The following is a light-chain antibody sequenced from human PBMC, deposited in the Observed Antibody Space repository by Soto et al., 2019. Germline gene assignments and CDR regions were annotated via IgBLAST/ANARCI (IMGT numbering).Light chain of an antibody. Sequence: EIVLTQSPATLSLSPGERGTLSCRASQSVSSHLAWYQQKPGQAPRLLIYDASKRPTGIPARFSGSGSGTDFTLTISSLEPEDSAVYYCQQRSDRLPITFGQGTRLEIK. CDR3: QQRSDRLPIT. CDR1: QSVSSH. J-gene: IGKJ5*01. V-gene: IGKV3-11*01. CDR2: DAS.